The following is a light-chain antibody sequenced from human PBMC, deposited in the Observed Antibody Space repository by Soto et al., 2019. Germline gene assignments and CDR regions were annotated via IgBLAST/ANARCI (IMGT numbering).Light chain of an antibody. CDR2: LNSDGSH. Sequence: QSVLTQSPSASASLGASVKLTCTLSSGHSSYAIAWHQQQPEKGPRYLMKLNSDGSHSKGDGIPDRFSGSSSGAERYLTITSIQSEDEADYYCQTWGTGTVVFGGGTKLPVL. CDR1: SGHSSYA. J-gene: IGLJ2*01. CDR3: QTWGTGTVV. V-gene: IGLV4-69*01.